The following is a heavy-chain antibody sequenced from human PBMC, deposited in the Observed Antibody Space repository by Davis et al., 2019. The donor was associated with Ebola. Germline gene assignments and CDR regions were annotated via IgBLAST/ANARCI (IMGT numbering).Heavy chain of an antibody. V-gene: IGHV6-1*01. Sequence: HSQTLSLTCAISGDSVSSNSAAWNWIRQSPSRGLEWLGRTYYRSKWYNDYAVSVKSRITINPDTSKNQFSLQLNSVTPEDTAVYYCARVRRSGSYRVGGYFDYWGQGTLVTVSS. CDR1: GDSVSSNSAA. D-gene: IGHD1-26*01. J-gene: IGHJ4*02. CDR2: TYYRSKWYN. CDR3: ARVRRSGSYRVGGYFDY.